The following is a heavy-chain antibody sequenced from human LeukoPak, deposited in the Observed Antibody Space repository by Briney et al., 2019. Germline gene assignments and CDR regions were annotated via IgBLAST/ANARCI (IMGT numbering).Heavy chain of an antibody. D-gene: IGHD2-15*01. CDR3: ARESRCSGGSCYSYYGMDV. Sequence: SQTLSLTCTVSGGSISSGDYYWSWIRQPPGKGLERIVYIYYSGSTYYNPSLKSRVTISVDTSKNQFSLKLSSVTAADTAVYYCARESRCSGGSCYSYYGMDVWGQGTTVTVSS. CDR2: IYYSGST. J-gene: IGHJ6*02. V-gene: IGHV4-30-4*01. CDR1: GGSISSGDYY.